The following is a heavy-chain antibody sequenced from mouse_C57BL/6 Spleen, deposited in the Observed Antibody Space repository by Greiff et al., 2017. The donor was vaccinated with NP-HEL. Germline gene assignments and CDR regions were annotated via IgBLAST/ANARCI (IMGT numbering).Heavy chain of an antibody. J-gene: IGHJ4*01. V-gene: IGHV4-1*01. D-gene: IGHD1-1*01. CDR3: ARPELLPYAIDY. CDR1: GIAFSRYW. Sequence: EVQLQEPGGGLVQPGGSLKLSCAASGIAFSRYWMSWVRRAPGKGLEWIGEINPDSSTINYAPSLKDKSIITRDNAKNTLDLQMSKVRSEDTALYYCARPELLPYAIDYWGQGTSVTVSS. CDR2: INPDSSTI.